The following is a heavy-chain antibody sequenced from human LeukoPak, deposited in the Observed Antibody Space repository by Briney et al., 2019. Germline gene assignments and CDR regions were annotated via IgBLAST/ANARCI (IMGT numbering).Heavy chain of an antibody. CDR3: ARGYSSSWYYAFDI. Sequence: GASVKVSCKASGYTFTGYYMHWVRQAPGQGLEWMGRINPNSGGTNYAQKFQGRVTMTRDTSISTAYMELSRLRSDDTAVYYCARGYSSSWYYAFDIWGQGTMVTVSS. CDR1: GYTFTGYY. D-gene: IGHD6-13*01. V-gene: IGHV1-2*06. CDR2: INPNSGGT. J-gene: IGHJ3*02.